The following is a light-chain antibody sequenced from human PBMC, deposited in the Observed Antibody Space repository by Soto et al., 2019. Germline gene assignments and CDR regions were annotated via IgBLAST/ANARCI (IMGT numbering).Light chain of an antibody. Sequence: DVVLTQSPVSLPVTLGQPASISCRSSQSLLYSDGKTYLNWFHQRPGQSPRRLIYQVSIRDSGVPVRFSGSGSGTDFTLHISRVEAEDMGVYYCMQPIHWPFTFGPGTKVDIE. CDR2: QVS. CDR1: QSLLYSDGKTY. J-gene: IGKJ3*01. CDR3: MQPIHWPFT. V-gene: IGKV2-30*01.